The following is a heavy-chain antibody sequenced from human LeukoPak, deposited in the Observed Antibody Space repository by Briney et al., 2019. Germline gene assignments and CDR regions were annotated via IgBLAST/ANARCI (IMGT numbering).Heavy chain of an antibody. CDR3: SREHALGDF. D-gene: IGHD2-2*01. V-gene: IGHV3-74*01. CDR2: IKGDGSST. Sequence: GGSLRLSCAASGFTFSNYWMHWVRQTPGEGLVCVSLIKGDGSSTTYADSVKGRFTISRDNAKNSLYLQMNSLRAEDTAVYYCSREHALGDFWGQGSLVTVSS. CDR1: GFTFSNYW. J-gene: IGHJ4*02.